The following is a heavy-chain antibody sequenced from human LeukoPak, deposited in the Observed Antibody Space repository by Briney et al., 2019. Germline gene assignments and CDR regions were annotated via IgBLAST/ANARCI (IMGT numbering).Heavy chain of an antibody. CDR3: ASWGGAVNY. V-gene: IGHV4-59*01. D-gene: IGHD3-16*01. J-gene: IGHJ4*02. CDR2: IYYSGST. Sequence: GSLRLSCVASRFQFSSYAMSWVRQPPRKGLEWIGYIYYSGSTNYNPSLKSRVTISVDTSKNQFSLKLSSVTAADTAVYYCASWGGAVNYWGQGTLVTVSS. CDR1: RFQFSSYA.